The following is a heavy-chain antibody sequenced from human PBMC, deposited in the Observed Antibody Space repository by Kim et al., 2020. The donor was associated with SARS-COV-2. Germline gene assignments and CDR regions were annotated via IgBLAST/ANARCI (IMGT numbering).Heavy chain of an antibody. Sequence: SVKVSCKASGGTFNTYAISWVRQAPGQRLEWMGGIIPIFGTASYAQKFQGRVTITAHESTTTAYMELSSLRSEDTAVYYCAREGSSSLSVDYFYGMDVWGQGTTVTVSS. J-gene: IGHJ6*02. CDR3: AREGSSSLSVDYFYGMDV. CDR1: GGTFNTYA. CDR2: IIPIFGTA. V-gene: IGHV1-69*13. D-gene: IGHD2-2*01.